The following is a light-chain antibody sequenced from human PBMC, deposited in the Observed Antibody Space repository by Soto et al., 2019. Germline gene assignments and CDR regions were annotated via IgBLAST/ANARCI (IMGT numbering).Light chain of an antibody. V-gene: IGKV3-15*01. Sequence: EIVMTQSPATLSESPGKRATLSCRASQSVSSNLAWYQQKRGQATRLLIYGTSTRATGIPARFSGSGSGTEFTLTISSLQSEDFAVYYCQQYNKWPLTFGGGTKVEIK. CDR1: QSVSSN. CDR3: QQYNKWPLT. CDR2: GTS. J-gene: IGKJ4*01.